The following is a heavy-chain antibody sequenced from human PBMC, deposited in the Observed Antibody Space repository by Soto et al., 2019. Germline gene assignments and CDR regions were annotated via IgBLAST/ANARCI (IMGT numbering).Heavy chain of an antibody. CDR2: IIWNSGNI. J-gene: IGHJ6*03. Sequence: EVQLVESGGGLVQPGRSLRLSCAASGFTFDDYAMHWVRQVPGKGLEWCSGIIWNSGNIGYADSVKGRFTISRDNAKNSLYLQMNSLRVEDTALYYCAKDTYSSSPYYMDVWGKGTTVTVSS. D-gene: IGHD6-6*01. V-gene: IGHV3-9*01. CDR1: GFTFDDYA. CDR3: AKDTYSSSPYYMDV.